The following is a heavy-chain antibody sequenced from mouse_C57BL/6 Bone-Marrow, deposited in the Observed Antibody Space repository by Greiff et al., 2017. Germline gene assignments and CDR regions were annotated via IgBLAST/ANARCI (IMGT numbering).Heavy chain of an antibody. CDR2: IHPNSGST. Sequence: QVQLQQPGAELVKPGASVKLSCKASGYTFTSYWMHWVKQRPGQGLEWIGMIHPNSGSTNYNEKFKSKATLTVDKSSSTAYMQLSSLTSEDSAVYYCARWYYDYDGFAHWGQGTLVTVSA. J-gene: IGHJ3*01. CDR1: GYTFTSYW. V-gene: IGHV1-64*01. CDR3: ARWYYDYDGFAH. D-gene: IGHD2-4*01.